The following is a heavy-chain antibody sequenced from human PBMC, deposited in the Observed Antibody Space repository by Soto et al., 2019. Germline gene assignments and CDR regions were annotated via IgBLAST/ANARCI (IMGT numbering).Heavy chain of an antibody. V-gene: IGHV3-7*03. D-gene: IGHD2-8*02. CDR2: IKHDGSQS. CDR3: ARRLLYSTSGRGWFDP. J-gene: IGHJ5*02. CDR1: GFTFSKFW. Sequence: GGSLRLSCITSGFTFSKFWMSWVRQAPGKGLEWVANIKHDGSQSYYEDSVKGRFTISRDNAKNSLYLQVNSLRVDDTAVYFCARRLLYSTSGRGWFDPRGQGTLVTVSS.